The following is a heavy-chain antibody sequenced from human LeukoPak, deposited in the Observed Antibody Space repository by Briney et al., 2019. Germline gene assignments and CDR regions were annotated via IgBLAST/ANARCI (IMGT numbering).Heavy chain of an antibody. CDR2: IYYSGST. V-gene: IGHV4-30-4*01. CDR1: GGSISSGDYY. Sequence: SETLSLTCTVSGGSISSGDYYWSWIRQPPGTGLEWIGYIYYSGSTYYNPSLKSRVTISVDTSKNQFSLKLSSVTAADTAVYYCARHYGDYALGVDYWGQGTLVTVSS. J-gene: IGHJ4*02. D-gene: IGHD4-17*01. CDR3: ARHYGDYALGVDY.